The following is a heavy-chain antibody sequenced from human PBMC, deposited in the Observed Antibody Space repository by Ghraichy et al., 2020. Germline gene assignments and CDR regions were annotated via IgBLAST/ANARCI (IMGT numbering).Heavy chain of an antibody. CDR3: AHRPFDSSGYYYAYYFDY. J-gene: IGHJ4*02. V-gene: IGHV2-5*01. CDR2: IYWNDDK. CDR1: GFSLSTSGVG. Sequence: SGPTLVKPTQTLTLTCTFSGFSLSTSGVGVGWIRQPPGKALEWLALIYWNDDKRYSPSLKSRLTITKDTSKNQVVLTMTNMDPVDTATYYCAHRPFDSSGYYYAYYFDYWGQGTLVTVSS. D-gene: IGHD3-22*01.